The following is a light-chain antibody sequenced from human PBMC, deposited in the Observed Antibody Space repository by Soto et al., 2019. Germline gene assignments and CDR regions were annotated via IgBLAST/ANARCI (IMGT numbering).Light chain of an antibody. J-gene: IGLJ2*01. V-gene: IGLV1-51*01. CDR1: SSNIGNNY. CDR2: DNN. CDR3: GTWDSSLSAGV. Sequence: QSVLTQPPSVSAAPGQKVTIAWSVSSSNIGNNYVSWYQQLPGTAPRLLIYDNNKRPSGIPDRFSGSKSGTSATLGITGLQTGDEADYYCGTWDSSLSAGVFGGGTKVTVL.